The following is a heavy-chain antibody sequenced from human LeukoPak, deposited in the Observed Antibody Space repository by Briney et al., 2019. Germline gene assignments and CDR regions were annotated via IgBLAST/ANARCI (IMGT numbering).Heavy chain of an antibody. CDR2: IYYSGST. V-gene: IGHV4-59*01. Sequence: SETLSLTCTVSGGSISSYYWSWIRQPPGKGLEWIGSIYYSGSTNYNPSLKSRVTISVDTSKNQFSLKLSSVTAADTAVYYCARVAAAADTVSGMDVWGQGTTVTVSS. D-gene: IGHD6-13*01. J-gene: IGHJ6*02. CDR3: ARVAAAADTVSGMDV. CDR1: GGSISSYY.